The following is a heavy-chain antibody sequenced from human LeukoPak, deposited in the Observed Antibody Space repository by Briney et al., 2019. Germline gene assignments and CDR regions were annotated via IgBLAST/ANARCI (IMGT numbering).Heavy chain of an antibody. V-gene: IGHV3-33*06. CDR3: AKARSLAAVDY. CDR2: IWYDGSNK. CDR1: GFTFSSYG. D-gene: IGHD6-6*01. J-gene: IGHJ4*02. Sequence: GGSLRLSCAASGFTFSSYGMPWVRQAPGKGLKWVAVIWYDGSNKYYADSVKGRFTISRDNSKNTLYLQMNSLRAEDTAVYYCAKARSLAAVDYWGQGTLVTVSS.